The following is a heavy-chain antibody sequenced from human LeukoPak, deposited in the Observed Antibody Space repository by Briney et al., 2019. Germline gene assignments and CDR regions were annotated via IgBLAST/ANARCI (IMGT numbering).Heavy chain of an antibody. CDR2: ISAYNGNT. D-gene: IGHD4-17*01. CDR1: GYTFTSYG. Sequence: ASVKVSCKASGYTFTSYGISWVRQAPGQGLEWMAWISAYNGNTNYAQKLQGRVTLTTDTSTSTAYMDLRSLRSDDTAVYYCARGRTMTTVTTVDYWGQGTLVTVSS. J-gene: IGHJ4*02. V-gene: IGHV1-18*01. CDR3: ARGRTMTTVTTVDY.